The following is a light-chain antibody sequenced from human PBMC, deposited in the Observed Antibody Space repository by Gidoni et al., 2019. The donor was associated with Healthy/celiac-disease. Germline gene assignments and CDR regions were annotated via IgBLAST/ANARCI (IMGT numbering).Light chain of an antibody. Sequence: QSVLTQPPPPSGTPGQWVTISCSGSRSNIGSNTVNWYQQLPGTAPKLLIYSDNPRPSGVPDRFSGSKSGTSASLAISGLQSEDEGDYYCAAWDDSLNGPGVFGGGTKLTVL. CDR2: SDN. V-gene: IGLV1-44*01. CDR1: RSNIGSNT. CDR3: AAWDDSLNGPGV. J-gene: IGLJ3*02.